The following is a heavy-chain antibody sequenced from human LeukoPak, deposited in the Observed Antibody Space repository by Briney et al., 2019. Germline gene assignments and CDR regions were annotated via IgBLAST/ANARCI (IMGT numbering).Heavy chain of an antibody. CDR1: GGSISGHY. Sequence: SETLSLTCTVSGGSISGHYWTWIRQPPGKGLEWIGQIHYSGRPDYNPSLKSRVTISVDTSKNQLSLKVTTVTGADTAVYYCARFGVDYDMDVWGQGTTVTVSS. CDR3: ARFGVDYDMDV. CDR2: IHYSGRP. D-gene: IGHD3-16*01. J-gene: IGHJ6*02. V-gene: IGHV4-59*11.